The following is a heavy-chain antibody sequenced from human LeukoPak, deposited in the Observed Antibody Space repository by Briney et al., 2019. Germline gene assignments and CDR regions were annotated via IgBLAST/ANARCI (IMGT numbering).Heavy chain of an antibody. J-gene: IGHJ4*02. CDR3: AKGPVYSSSPEVANFDY. CDR2: ISGSGGST. D-gene: IGHD6-6*01. Sequence: PGGSLRLSCAASGFTFRSYAMSWVRPAPGKGLEWVSAISGSGGSTYYADSVKGRFTTSSDNSNNPLYLRMNSLRADYTAVYYSAKGPVYSSSPEVANFDYWGQGTLVTVSS. CDR1: GFTFRSYA. V-gene: IGHV3-23*01.